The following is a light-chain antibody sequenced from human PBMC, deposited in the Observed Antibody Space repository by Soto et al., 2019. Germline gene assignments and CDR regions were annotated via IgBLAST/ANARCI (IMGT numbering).Light chain of an antibody. J-gene: IGKJ4*01. CDR1: QSLTNTF. CDR3: QQSGTLPLS. V-gene: IGKV3-20*01. Sequence: EILLTQSPGTLSLSPGDRATLSCRASQSLTNTFLAWYQQIPGQTPRLLIYGASTRATGIPDRFSGSGSGTDFTLTISRLEPEDFAVYFCQQSGTLPLSFGGGTKVEIK. CDR2: GAS.